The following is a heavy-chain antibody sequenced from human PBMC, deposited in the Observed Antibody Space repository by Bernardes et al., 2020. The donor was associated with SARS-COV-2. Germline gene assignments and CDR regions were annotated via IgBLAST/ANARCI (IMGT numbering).Heavy chain of an antibody. CDR1: GFTFSSYG. Sequence: GGSLRLSCAASGFTFSSYGMHWVRQAPGKGLEWVAVIWYDGSNKYYADSAKGRFTISRDNSKNTLYLQMNSLRAEDTAVYYCAREDSTYYYDSSGYPLDYWGQGTLVTVSS. D-gene: IGHD3-22*01. CDR2: IWYDGSNK. J-gene: IGHJ4*02. CDR3: AREDSTYYYDSSGYPLDY. V-gene: IGHV3-33*01.